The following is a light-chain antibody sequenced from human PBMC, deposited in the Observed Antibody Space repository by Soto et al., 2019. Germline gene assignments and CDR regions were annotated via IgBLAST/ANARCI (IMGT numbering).Light chain of an antibody. J-gene: IGLJ3*02. CDR1: SSDVGGYNY. V-gene: IGLV2-14*01. CDR3: SSYTSSSIWV. CDR2: DVS. Sequence: QSALTQPASVSGSAGQSITISCTGTSSDVGGYNYVSWYQQHPGKAPKLMIYDVSNRPSGVSNRFSGSKSGNTASLTISGLQAEDEADYYCSSYTSSSIWVFGGGTKVTVL.